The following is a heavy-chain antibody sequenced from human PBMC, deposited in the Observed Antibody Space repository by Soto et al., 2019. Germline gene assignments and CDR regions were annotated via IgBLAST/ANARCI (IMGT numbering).Heavy chain of an antibody. J-gene: IGHJ4*02. CDR1: GYTLSELS. D-gene: IGHD3-10*01. CDR3: ARGARRLWFGESH. V-gene: IGHV1-24*01. CDR2: FDSEDGET. Sequence: ASVKVSCKVSGYTLSELSMHWVRQAPGKGLEWMGGFDSEDGETIYLQKFQGRVTMTEDTSTDTAYMELSSLRSEDTAVYYCARGARRLWFGESHWGQGTLVTVSS.